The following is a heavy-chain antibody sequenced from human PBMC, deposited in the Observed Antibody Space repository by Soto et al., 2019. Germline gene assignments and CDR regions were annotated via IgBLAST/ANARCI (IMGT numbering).Heavy chain of an antibody. CDR3: VRAYAVATLLAFAI. CDR2: INPRGGGT. V-gene: IGHV1-46*03. J-gene: IGHJ3*02. Sequence: ASVKVSCKASGDTFTSYNIHWVRQAPGQGPEWMGIINPRGGGTTFAQRFQDRVTMTRDTSTDTVYMELSSLRSEDTAVYYCVRAYAVATLLAFAIWGQGTMVTVSS. D-gene: IGHD5-12*01. CDR1: GDTFTSYN.